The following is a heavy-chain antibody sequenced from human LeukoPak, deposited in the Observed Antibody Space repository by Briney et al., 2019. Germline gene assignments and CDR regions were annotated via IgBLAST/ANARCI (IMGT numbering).Heavy chain of an antibody. CDR2: IYHSGVT. CDR3: VRDNWGNSDF. J-gene: IGHJ4*02. CDR1: AGSMSIYY. V-gene: IGHV4-59*01. Sequence: SSETLSLTCTVSAGSMSIYYWTWIRQPPGKGLERIGFIYHSGVTHCNPSLKSRVTISIDTSKNQFSLTLTSVTAADTAVYYCVRDNWGNSDFWGPGTLVTVSS. D-gene: IGHD3-16*01.